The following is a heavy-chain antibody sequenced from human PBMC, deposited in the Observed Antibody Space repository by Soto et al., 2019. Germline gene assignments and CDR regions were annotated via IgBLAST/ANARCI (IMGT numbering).Heavy chain of an antibody. V-gene: IGHV3-66*01. J-gene: IGHJ5*01. Sequence: GGSLRLSCAASGFTFSSYSMNWVRQAPGKGLEWVSVIYSGGSTYYADSVKGRFTISRDNSKNTLYLQMNSLRAEDTAVYYCARGSLGVVIPLFDSSAQGTLVTGSS. D-gene: IGHD3-3*01. CDR3: ARGSLGVVIPLFDS. CDR1: GFTFSSYS. CDR2: IYSGGST.